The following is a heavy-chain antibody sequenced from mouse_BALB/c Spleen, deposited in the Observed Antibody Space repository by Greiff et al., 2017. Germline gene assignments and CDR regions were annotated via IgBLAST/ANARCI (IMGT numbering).Heavy chain of an antibody. CDR2: ISSGSSTI. Sequence: EVQLVESGGDLVKPGGSLKLSCAASGFTFSSFGMHWVRQAPEKGLEWVAYISSGSSTIYYADTVKGRFTISRDNPKNTLFLQMTSLRSEDTAMYYCARWDGYDPFAYWGQGTLVTVSA. CDR1: GFTFSSFG. D-gene: IGHD2-2*01. V-gene: IGHV5-17*02. J-gene: IGHJ3*01. CDR3: ARWDGYDPFAY.